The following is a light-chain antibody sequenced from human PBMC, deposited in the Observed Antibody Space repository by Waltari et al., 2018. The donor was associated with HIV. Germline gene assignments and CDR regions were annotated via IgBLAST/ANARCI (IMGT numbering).Light chain of an antibody. CDR2: EVS. CDR1: SSDVGGYNY. J-gene: IGLJ2*01. V-gene: IGLV2-8*01. Sequence: QSALTQPPPASGSPGQSVPISCPATSSDVGGYNYASWYQQHPGKAPKLMIYEVSKRPAGVPDRFSGSKSGNTASLPVSGLQAEDEADYYCSSYAGSNNLVFGGGTKLTVL. CDR3: SSYAGSNNLV.